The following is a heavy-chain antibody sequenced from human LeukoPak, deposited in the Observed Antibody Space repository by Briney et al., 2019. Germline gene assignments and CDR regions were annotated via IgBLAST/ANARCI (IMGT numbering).Heavy chain of an antibody. CDR1: GGSFSGYY. D-gene: IGHD2-15*01. J-gene: IGHJ4*02. Sequence: NPSETLSLTCAVYGGSFSGYYWSWIRQPPGKGLEWIGEINHSGSTNYNPSLKSRVTISVDTSKNQFSLKLSSVTAADTAVYYCAREPGYCSGGSCYSFDYWGQGTLVTVSS. CDR2: INHSGST. CDR3: AREPGYCSGGSCYSFDY. V-gene: IGHV4-34*01.